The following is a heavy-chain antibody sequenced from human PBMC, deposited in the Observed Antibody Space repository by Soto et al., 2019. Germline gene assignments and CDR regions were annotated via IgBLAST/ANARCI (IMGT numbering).Heavy chain of an antibody. J-gene: IGHJ4*02. Sequence: EVQLVESGEGLVQPGGSLRLSCAASGFTFSSYAMHWVRQAPGKGLEYVSAISGNGGSTYYADSVKGRFTISRDNSKNTLYLQMGSLRAEDMAVYYCARGYYDSSGYYYFDYWGQGTLVTVSS. CDR2: ISGNGGST. CDR3: ARGYYDSSGYYYFDY. V-gene: IGHV3-64*02. D-gene: IGHD3-22*01. CDR1: GFTFSSYA.